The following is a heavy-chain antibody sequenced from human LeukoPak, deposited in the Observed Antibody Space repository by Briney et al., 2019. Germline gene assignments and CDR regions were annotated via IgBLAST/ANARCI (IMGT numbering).Heavy chain of an antibody. V-gene: IGHV3-30*18. CDR1: GFTFSNCG. Sequence: PGRSLRLSCAASGFTFSNCGMHWVRQAPGKGLEWVGVITYDGETRYFEDSVKGRFTISRDTSKSTLYLRMNSLGAEDTAVYYCVKEQGSGYYRTADYWGQGTLVTVSS. CDR3: VKEQGSGYYRTADY. D-gene: IGHD3-10*01. CDR2: ITYDGETR. J-gene: IGHJ4*02.